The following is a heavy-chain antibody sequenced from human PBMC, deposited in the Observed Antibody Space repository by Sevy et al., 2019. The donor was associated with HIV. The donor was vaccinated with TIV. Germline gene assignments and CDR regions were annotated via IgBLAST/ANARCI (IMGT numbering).Heavy chain of an antibody. CDR3: ARPYGSGSWEAFDV. J-gene: IGHJ3*01. CDR2: ISGSSNYI. Sequence: GGSLRLSCAASGFNFDSYTMNWVRQAPGQGLEWVSSISGSSNYINYADSLKGRFTISRDNAKNSVYLQMHSLSVDDTAVYFCARPYGSGSWEAFDVWGQGTVVTVSS. CDR1: GFNFDSYT. D-gene: IGHD3-10*01. V-gene: IGHV3-21*01.